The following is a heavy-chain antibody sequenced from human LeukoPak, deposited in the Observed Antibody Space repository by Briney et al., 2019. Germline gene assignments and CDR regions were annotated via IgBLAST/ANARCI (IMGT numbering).Heavy chain of an antibody. D-gene: IGHD3-22*01. Sequence: AASVKVSCKASGYTFTGYYMHWVRQAPGQGLEWMGWINPNSGGTNYAQKFQGRVTMTRDTSISTAYMELSRLRSDDTAVYYCAREDYYDSSGLDYWGQGTLVTVPS. V-gene: IGHV1-2*02. CDR1: GYTFTGYY. CDR2: INPNSGGT. CDR3: AREDYYDSSGLDY. J-gene: IGHJ4*02.